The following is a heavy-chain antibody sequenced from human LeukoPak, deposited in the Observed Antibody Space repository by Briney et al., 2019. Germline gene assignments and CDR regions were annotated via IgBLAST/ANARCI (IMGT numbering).Heavy chain of an antibody. CDR2: IYYSGST. D-gene: IGHD6-13*01. CDR3: AREDSIAAAGLDAFDI. J-gene: IGHJ3*02. Sequence: PSGTLSLTCTVSGGSISSYYWSWIRQPPGKGLEWIGYIYYSGSTNYNPSLKSRVTISVDTSKNQFSLKLSSVTAADTAVYYCAREDSIAAAGLDAFDIWGQGTMVTVSS. CDR1: GGSISSYY. V-gene: IGHV4-59*01.